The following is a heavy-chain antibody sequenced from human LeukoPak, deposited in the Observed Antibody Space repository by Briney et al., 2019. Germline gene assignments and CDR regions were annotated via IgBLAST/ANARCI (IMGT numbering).Heavy chain of an antibody. J-gene: IGHJ6*02. CDR1: GGSFSGYY. CDR3: ARARCSGGSCYGSYYYYGMDV. D-gene: IGHD2-15*01. Sequence: SETLSLTCAVYGGSFSGYYWSWIRQPPGKGLEWIGEINHSGSTNYNPSLKSRVTISVDTSKNQFSLKLSSVTAADTAVYYCARARCSGGSCYGSYYYYGMDVWGQGTTVTVSS. V-gene: IGHV4-34*01. CDR2: INHSGST.